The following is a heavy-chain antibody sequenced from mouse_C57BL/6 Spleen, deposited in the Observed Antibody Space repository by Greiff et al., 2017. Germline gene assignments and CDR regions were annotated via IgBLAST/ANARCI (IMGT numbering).Heavy chain of an antibody. J-gene: IGHJ1*03. CDR2: IDPNSGGT. D-gene: IGHD1-1*01. CDR3: ARDYYGRRYFDV. CDR1: GSTFPSYW. V-gene: IGHV1-72*01. Sequence: VQLQQPGADLVKPGASVKLSCKASGSTFPSYWMHWVKQRPGRGLEWMGRIDPNSGGTKYKEKFKSKATLTVDKPSSTAYMQLSSLTSEDSAVYYWARDYYGRRYFDVWGTGTTVTVSS.